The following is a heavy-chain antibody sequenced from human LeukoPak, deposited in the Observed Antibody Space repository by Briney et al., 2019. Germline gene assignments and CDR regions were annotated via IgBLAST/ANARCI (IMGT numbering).Heavy chain of an antibody. CDR1: GFTFSSYA. Sequence: GGSLRLSCAASGFTFSSYAMSWVRQAPGKGLEWVSAISGSGGSTYYADSAKGRFTISRDNSKNTLYLQMNSLRAEDTAVYYCAKDPAPRWGFDYWGQGTLVTVSS. CDR2: ISGSGGST. J-gene: IGHJ4*02. V-gene: IGHV3-23*01. D-gene: IGHD1-26*01. CDR3: AKDPAPRWGFDY.